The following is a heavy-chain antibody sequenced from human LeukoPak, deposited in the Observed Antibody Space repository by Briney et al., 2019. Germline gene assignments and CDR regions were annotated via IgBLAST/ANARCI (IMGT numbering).Heavy chain of an antibody. CDR2: ISGGSSRA. J-gene: IGHJ4*02. CDR1: GFTFSSCA. Sequence: GGSLRLSCAASGFTFSSCAMSWVRQAPGKGLEWVSTISGGSSRAYNAESVKGRFTISRDNAKDTLYMQMDSLRAEDTAVYYCARDLYFDHWGQGTLVSVSS. V-gene: IGHV3-23*01. CDR3: ARDLYFDH.